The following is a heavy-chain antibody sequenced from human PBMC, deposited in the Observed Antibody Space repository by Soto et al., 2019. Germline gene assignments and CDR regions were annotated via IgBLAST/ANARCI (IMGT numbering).Heavy chain of an antibody. Sequence: GGSLRLSCAASGFTFSSYAMSWVRQAPGKGPEWVSAISGSGDSTYDADSVKGRFTISRDNSKNTLYLQMNSLRAEDTAVYYCAKGIYSYGYNSFDYWSQGTLVTVSS. CDR3: AKGIYSYGYNSFDY. J-gene: IGHJ4*02. CDR2: ISGSGDST. D-gene: IGHD5-18*01. V-gene: IGHV3-23*01. CDR1: GFTFSSYA.